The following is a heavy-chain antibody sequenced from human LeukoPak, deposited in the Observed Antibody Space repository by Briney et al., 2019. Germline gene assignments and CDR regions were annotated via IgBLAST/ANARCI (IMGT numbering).Heavy chain of an antibody. V-gene: IGHV4-34*01. D-gene: IGHD3-9*01. CDR3: ARCRYFDWLLSHNWFDP. J-gene: IGHJ5*02. CDR2: INHSGST. Sequence: SETLTLTCAVYGGSFSGYYWSWIRQPPGKGLEWIGEINHSGSTNYNPSLKSRVTISVDTSKNQFSLKLSSVTAADTAVYYCARCRYFDWLLSHNWFDPWGQGTLVTVSS. CDR1: GGSFSGYY.